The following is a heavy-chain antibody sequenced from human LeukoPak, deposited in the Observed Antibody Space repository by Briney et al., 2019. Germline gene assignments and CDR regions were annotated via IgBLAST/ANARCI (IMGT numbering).Heavy chain of an antibody. CDR1: GYTFTSYY. D-gene: IGHD1-26*01. V-gene: IGHV1-46*01. CDR2: INPSGGST. Sequence: APVKVSCKASGYTFTSYYMHWVRQAPGQGLEWMGIINPSGGSTSYAQKFQGRVTMTRDTSTSTVYMELSSLRSEDTAVYYCARASGSYAWFDPWGQGTLVTVSS. J-gene: IGHJ5*02. CDR3: ARASGSYAWFDP.